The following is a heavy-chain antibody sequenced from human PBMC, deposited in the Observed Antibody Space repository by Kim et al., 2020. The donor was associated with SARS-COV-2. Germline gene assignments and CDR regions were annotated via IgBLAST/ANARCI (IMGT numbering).Heavy chain of an antibody. D-gene: IGHD6-19*01. CDR2: MSHDGSP. V-gene: IGHV4-38-2*02. J-gene: IGHJ4*01. CDR1: GDSSINSYF. CDR3: SQTDRSGWYLVAY. Sequence: SETLSLTCTVSGDSSINSYFWGWIRQPPGKGLEWIGSMSHDGSPYYNVSLKSRVTISVDTSKKQSSLRLTSVTAADTAVYYCSQTDRSGWYLVAYWGQGTLVTVSS.